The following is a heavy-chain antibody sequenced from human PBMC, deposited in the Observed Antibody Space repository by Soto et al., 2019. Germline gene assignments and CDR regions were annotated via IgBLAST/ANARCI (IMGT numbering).Heavy chain of an antibody. J-gene: IGHJ5*02. CDR2: IIPIFGTA. V-gene: IGHV1-69*13. Sequence: GASVKVSCKASGGTFSSYAISWVRQAPGQGLEWMGGIIPIFGTANYAQKFQGRVTITADESTSTAYMELSSLRSEDTAVYYCARVIAAAIHWFDPWGQGTLVTVSS. CDR3: ARVIAAAIHWFDP. CDR1: GGTFSSYA. D-gene: IGHD6-13*01.